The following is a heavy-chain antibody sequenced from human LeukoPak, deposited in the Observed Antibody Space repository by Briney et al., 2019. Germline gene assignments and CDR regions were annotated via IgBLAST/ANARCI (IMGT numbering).Heavy chain of an antibody. CDR2: ISYDGSNK. Sequence: GGSLRLSCAASGFTFSSYGMHWVRQAPGKGLEWVAVISYDGSNKYYADSVKGRFTISRDNSKNTLYLQMNSLRAEDTAVYYCAKDEIGYSSSWYSCLEWGQGTLVTVSS. CDR1: GFTFSSYG. V-gene: IGHV3-30*18. CDR3: AKDEIGYSSSWYSCLE. D-gene: IGHD6-13*01. J-gene: IGHJ4*02.